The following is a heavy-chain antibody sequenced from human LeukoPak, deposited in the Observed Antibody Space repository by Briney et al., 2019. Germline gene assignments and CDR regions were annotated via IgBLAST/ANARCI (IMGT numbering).Heavy chain of an antibody. CDR3: SRDSLSSCGGDCYSGLDV. J-gene: IGHJ6*02. D-gene: IGHD2-21*02. Sequence: PGGSLRLSCTASGFTFSGYSMNWIRQAPGEALMWVSRIKSDGSSTTYADSVKGRFTISRDNAKNTLYLQMNSLRAEDTAVYYCSRDSLSSCGGDCYSGLDVWGQGTTVTVSS. CDR1: GFTFSGYS. V-gene: IGHV3-74*01. CDR2: IKSDGSST.